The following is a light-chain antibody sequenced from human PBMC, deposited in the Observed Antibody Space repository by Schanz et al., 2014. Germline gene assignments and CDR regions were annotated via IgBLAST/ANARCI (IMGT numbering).Light chain of an antibody. J-gene: IGKJ4*01. CDR3: KKGSAGPIP. Sequence: EIVMTQSPATLSVSPGERATLSCRASQSVSSNLAWYQQKPGQAPRLLIYGASNRATAFPARFSGSGSGTEFTRTISSRQSEVFAVYYGKKGSAGPIPFGGGPKVEIK. CDR1: QSVSSN. V-gene: IGKV3-15*01. CDR2: GAS.